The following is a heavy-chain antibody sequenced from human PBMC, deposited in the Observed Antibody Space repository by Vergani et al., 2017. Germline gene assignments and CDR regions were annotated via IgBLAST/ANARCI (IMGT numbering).Heavy chain of an antibody. CDR2: IYDSGDT. D-gene: IGHD4/OR15-4a*01. Sequence: QVQLQESGPGLVKPSETLSLTCSVSGDSMNTYYWTWIRQPPGKGLEWIGYIYDSGDTKYNPSLKSRVTMSLDTSKNQFSLNLYSVTAADTAVYYCAKAPYADFGYFHDWGRGALVSVSS. CDR3: AKAPYADFGYFHD. CDR1: GDSMNTYY. V-gene: IGHV4-59*01. J-gene: IGHJ4*02.